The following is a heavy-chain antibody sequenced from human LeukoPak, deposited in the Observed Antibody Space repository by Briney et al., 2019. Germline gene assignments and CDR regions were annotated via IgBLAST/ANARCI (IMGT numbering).Heavy chain of an antibody. V-gene: IGHV3-30-3*01. J-gene: IGHJ4*02. CDR1: GFTFSSYA. Sequence: GGSLRLSCAASGFTFSSYAMRWVRQAPGKGLEWVAVISYDGSNKYYADSVKGRFTISRDNSKNTLYLQMNSLRAEDTAVYYCAREDYYDSSGLDYWGQGTLVTVSS. D-gene: IGHD3-22*01. CDR3: AREDYYDSSGLDY. CDR2: ISYDGSNK.